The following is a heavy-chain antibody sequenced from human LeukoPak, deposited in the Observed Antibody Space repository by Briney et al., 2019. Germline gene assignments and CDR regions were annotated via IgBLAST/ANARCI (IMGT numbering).Heavy chain of an antibody. D-gene: IGHD3-22*01. CDR1: GGTFSSYA. J-gene: IGHJ4*02. CDR2: IIPIFGTA. Sequence: GASVKVSCKASGGTFSSYAISWVRQAPGQGLEWMGGIIPIFGTANYAQKFQGRVTITADESTSTAYMELSSLRSEDTAVYYCARADSSGYYSPFDYWGQGTLVTVSS. V-gene: IGHV1-69*01. CDR3: ARADSSGYYSPFDY.